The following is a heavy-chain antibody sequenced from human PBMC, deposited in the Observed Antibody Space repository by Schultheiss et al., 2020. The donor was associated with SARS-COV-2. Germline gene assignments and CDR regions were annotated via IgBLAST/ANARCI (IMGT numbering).Heavy chain of an antibody. CDR1: GFTFSNYA. CDR3: ARFSSSWYAQELPQGV. CDR2: ISSSGSTI. V-gene: IGHV3-21*04. Sequence: GGSLRLSCAASGFTFSNYAMQWVRQAPGKGLEWVSSISSSGSTIYYADSVKGRFTISRDNAKNSLYLQMNSLRAEDTAVYYCARFSSSWYAQELPQGVWGKGTTVTVSS. J-gene: IGHJ6*04. D-gene: IGHD6-13*01.